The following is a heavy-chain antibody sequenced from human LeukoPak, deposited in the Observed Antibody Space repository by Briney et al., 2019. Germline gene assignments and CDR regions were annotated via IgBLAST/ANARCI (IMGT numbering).Heavy chain of an antibody. D-gene: IGHD1-1*01. CDR3: ARSTGTFDY. V-gene: IGHV6-1*01. J-gene: IGHJ4*02. Sequence: SQTLSLTCAISGDSVSSKSAAWNWIRQSPSRGLEWLGRTYYRSKWFNNYAVSAKSRIIVNPDTSKNQFSLQLNSVTPEDTALYYCARSTGTFDYWGQGTLVTVSS. CDR2: TYYRSKWFN. CDR1: GDSVSSKSAA.